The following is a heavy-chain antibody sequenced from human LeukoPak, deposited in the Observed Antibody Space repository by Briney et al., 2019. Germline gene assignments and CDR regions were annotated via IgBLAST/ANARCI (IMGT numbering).Heavy chain of an antibody. V-gene: IGHV4-4*07. Sequence: SETLSLTCTVSSGSLSTYYWSWIRQPAGKGLEWIGRIYSSGATNYNPSLKSRVTMSVDTSKDQFSLKLSSVTAADTAVYYCARCSGNGYDYSWLDPWGQGTLVTVSS. CDR2: IYSSGAT. CDR3: ARCSGNGYDYSWLDP. J-gene: IGHJ5*02. D-gene: IGHD5-12*01. CDR1: SGSLSTYY.